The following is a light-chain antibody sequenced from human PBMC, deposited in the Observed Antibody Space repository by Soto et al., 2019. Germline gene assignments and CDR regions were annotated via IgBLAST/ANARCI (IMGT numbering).Light chain of an antibody. J-gene: IGKJ5*01. CDR2: DAS. CDR3: QQRSNWPIT. Sequence: EIGLTQSPATLSVSPGERGTLSFRASQGVSSYLAWYQQKPGQAPRLLIYDASNRATGIPDRFSGSGSGTEFTLTISSLQSEDFAVYYCQQRSNWPITFGQGTRL. V-gene: IGKV3D-11*01. CDR1: QGVSSY.